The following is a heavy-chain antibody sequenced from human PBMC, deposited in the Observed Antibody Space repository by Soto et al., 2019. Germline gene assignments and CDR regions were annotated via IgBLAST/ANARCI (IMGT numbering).Heavy chain of an antibody. Sequence: ASVKVSCKASGYSFTDYHIHWVRQAPGQGLEWLGRINPKSGGTSTAQKFQGWVTMTTDTSISTASMELTRLTSDDTAIYYCARGDSTDCSNGVCSFFYNHDMDVWGQVTTVTVSS. J-gene: IGHJ6*02. CDR1: GYSFTDYH. CDR2: INPKSGGT. V-gene: IGHV1-2*04. CDR3: ARGDSTDCSNGVCSFFYNHDMDV. D-gene: IGHD2-8*01.